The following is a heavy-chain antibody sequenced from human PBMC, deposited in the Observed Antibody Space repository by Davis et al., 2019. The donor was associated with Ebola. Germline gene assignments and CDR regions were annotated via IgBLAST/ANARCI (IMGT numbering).Heavy chain of an antibody. CDR2: INPNSGGT. D-gene: IGHD5-24*01. J-gene: IGHJ6*02. CDR3: ARGQSRDGYKSGGMDV. Sequence: ASVKVSCKASGYTFTGYYMHWVRQAPGQGLEWMGWINPNSGGTNYAQKFQGRVTMTRNTSISTAYMELSSLRSEDTAVYYCARGQSRDGYKSGGMDVWGQGTTVTVSS. V-gene: IGHV1-2*02. CDR1: GYTFTGYY.